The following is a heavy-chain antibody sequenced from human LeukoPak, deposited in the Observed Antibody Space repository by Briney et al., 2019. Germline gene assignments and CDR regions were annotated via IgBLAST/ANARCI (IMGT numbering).Heavy chain of an antibody. CDR2: IYHSGST. J-gene: IGHJ4*02. CDR3: ARDKPYDMSYFDY. V-gene: IGHV4-38-2*02. D-gene: IGHD3-22*01. Sequence: PSETLSLTCTVSGYSISSGYYWGWIRQPPGKGLEWIGSIYHSGSTYYNPSLKSRVTISVDTSKNQFSLKLSSVTAADTAVYYCARDKPYDMSYFDYWGQGTLVTVSS. CDR1: GYSISSGYY.